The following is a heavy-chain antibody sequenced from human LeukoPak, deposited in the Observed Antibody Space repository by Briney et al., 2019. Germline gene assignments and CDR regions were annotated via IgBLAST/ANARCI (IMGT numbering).Heavy chain of an antibody. J-gene: IGHJ4*02. CDR1: GGTFMSYA. CDR3: ARRRGYSYGTFDY. CDR2: IIPIFGTA. V-gene: IGHV1-69*13. D-gene: IGHD5-18*01. Sequence: SVTDSSMASGGTFMSYAISWVRQAPGQGLERMGGIIPIFGTANYTQKFQGRVTITADESTSTAYMELSSLRSEDTAVYYCARRRGYSYGTFDYWGQGTLVTVSS.